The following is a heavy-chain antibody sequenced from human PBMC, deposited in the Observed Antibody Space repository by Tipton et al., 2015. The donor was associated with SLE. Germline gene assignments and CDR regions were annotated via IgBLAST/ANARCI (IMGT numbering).Heavy chain of an antibody. CDR2: IYYSGST. D-gene: IGHD5-24*01. Sequence: TLSLTCTVSGGSISSHYWSWIRQPPGKGLEWIGYIYYSGSTNYNPPLKSRVTISVDTSKNQFSLKLSSVTAADTAVYYCARVRRDGYNYLGYYFDYWARERWSPSPQ. J-gene: IGHJ4*02. CDR3: ARVRRDGYNYLGYYFDY. CDR1: GGSISSHY. V-gene: IGHV4-59*08.